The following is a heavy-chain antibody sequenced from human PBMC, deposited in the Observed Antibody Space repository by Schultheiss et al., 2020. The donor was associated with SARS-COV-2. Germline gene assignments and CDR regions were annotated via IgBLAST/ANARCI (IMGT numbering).Heavy chain of an antibody. D-gene: IGHD3-10*01. Sequence: SETLSLTCAVSGGSISSSNWWSWVRQPPGKGLEWIGEINHAGSTNYNPSLKSRVTISVDTSKNQFSLKLTSVTAADTAVYYCARWGYGSGSLRRFAWFDPWGQGTLVTVSS. J-gene: IGHJ5*02. CDR3: ARWGYGSGSLRRFAWFDP. CDR1: GGSISSSNW. V-gene: IGHV4-4*02. CDR2: INHAGST.